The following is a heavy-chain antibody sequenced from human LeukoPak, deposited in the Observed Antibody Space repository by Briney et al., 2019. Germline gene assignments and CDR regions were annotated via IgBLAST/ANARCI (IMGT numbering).Heavy chain of an antibody. J-gene: IGHJ6*03. V-gene: IGHV4-38-2*02. CDR2: IYHSGST. CDR3: ARDRNGVVAATPFMDV. Sequence: SETLSLTCAVSGYSNSSGYYWGWIRQPPGKGLEFIGSIYHSGSTYYNPSLKSRVTISVDTSKNQFSLKLSSVTAADTAMYFCARDRNGVVAATPFMDVWGKGTTVTVSS. CDR1: GYSNSSGYY. D-gene: IGHD2-15*01.